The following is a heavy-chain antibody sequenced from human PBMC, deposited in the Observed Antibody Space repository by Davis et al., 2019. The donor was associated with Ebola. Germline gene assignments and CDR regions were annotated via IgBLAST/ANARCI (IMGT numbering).Heavy chain of an antibody. D-gene: IGHD5-24*01. CDR3: AGHSNGRGWLQLNPWFDP. CDR1: GGSISSYY. V-gene: IGHV4-59*08. CDR2: IYYSGST. J-gene: IGHJ5*02. Sequence: PGGSLRLSCTVSGGSISSYYWSWIRQPPGKGLEWIGYIYYSGSTNYNPSLKSRVTISVDTSKNQFSLKLSSVTAADTAVYYCAGHSNGRGWLQLNPWFDPWGQGTLVTVSS.